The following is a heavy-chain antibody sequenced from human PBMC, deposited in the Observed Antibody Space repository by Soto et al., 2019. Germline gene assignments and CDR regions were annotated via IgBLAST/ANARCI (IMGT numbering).Heavy chain of an antibody. J-gene: IGHJ4*02. Sequence: QVQLQESGPGLVKPSETLSLTCAVSGGSISIGDWWSWVRQSPGKGLEWIGEIYRSGNTVYNPSPKSRVTVSLDMSKNQFSLNLTSVTDADTAVYYCARAPHGRPFDYWGQGTLVTVSS. CDR1: GGSISIGDW. V-gene: IGHV4-4*02. CDR3: ARAPHGRPFDY. CDR2: IYRSGNT.